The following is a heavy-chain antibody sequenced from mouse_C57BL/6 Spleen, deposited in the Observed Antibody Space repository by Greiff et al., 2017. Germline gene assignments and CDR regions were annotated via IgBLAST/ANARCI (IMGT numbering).Heavy chain of an antibody. V-gene: IGHV5-9*01. CDR3: ARLGGYGPYCDY. CDR1: GFTFSSYT. J-gene: IGHJ2*01. Sequence: EVKLVESGGGLVKPGGSLKLSCAASGFTFSSYTMSWVRQTPEKRLEWVATISGGGGNTYYPDSVKGRFTISRDNAKNTLYLQMSSLRSEDTALYYCARLGGYGPYCDYWGQGTTLTVSS. D-gene: IGHD2-2*01. CDR2: ISGGGGNT.